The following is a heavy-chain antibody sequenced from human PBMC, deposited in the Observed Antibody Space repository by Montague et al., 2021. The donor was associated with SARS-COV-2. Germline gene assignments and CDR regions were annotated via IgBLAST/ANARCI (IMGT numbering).Heavy chain of an antibody. J-gene: IGHJ4*02. V-gene: IGHV3-30*04. D-gene: IGHD1-1*01. Sequence: SLRLSCAASGFPFTGYSMHWVRQAPGKGLEWLAIVSFNGAKQYYADSVNGRFTISRDNSKNTLFLQMNSLRAEDTAVYFCARVKTGPYVPIDFWGQGTLVTVSS. CDR3: ARVKTGPYVPIDF. CDR2: VSFNGAKQ. CDR1: GFPFTGYS.